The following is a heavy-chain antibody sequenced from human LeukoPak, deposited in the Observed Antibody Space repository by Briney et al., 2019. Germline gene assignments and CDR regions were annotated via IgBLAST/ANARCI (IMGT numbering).Heavy chain of an antibody. J-gene: IGHJ6*03. D-gene: IGHD7-27*01. CDR1: GGSISSYY. CDR3: ARATWGSYYYMDV. CDR2: IYATGST. Sequence: ASETLSLTCTVSGGSISSYYWSWIRQSAGKGLEWIGRIYATGSTTYNPSLKSRVTMSVDTSKNQFSLKLDSVTAADTAMYYCARATWGSYYYMDVWGKGTTVTVSS. V-gene: IGHV4-4*07.